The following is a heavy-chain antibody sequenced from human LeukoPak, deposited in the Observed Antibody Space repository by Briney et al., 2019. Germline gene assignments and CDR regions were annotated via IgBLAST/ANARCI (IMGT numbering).Heavy chain of an antibody. D-gene: IGHD1-26*01. Sequence: GGSLRLSCAASGFTFSSYSMNWVRQAPGKGLEWVSSISSSSSYIYYADSLEGRFTISRDNAKNSLYLQMNSLRAEDTAVYYCARKRTMGATPDAFDIWGQGTMVTVSS. CDR2: ISSSSSYI. CDR1: GFTFSSYS. J-gene: IGHJ3*02. V-gene: IGHV3-21*01. CDR3: ARKRTMGATPDAFDI.